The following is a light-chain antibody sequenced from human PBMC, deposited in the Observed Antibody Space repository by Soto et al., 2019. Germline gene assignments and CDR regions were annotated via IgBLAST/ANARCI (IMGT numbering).Light chain of an antibody. J-gene: IGLJ2*01. CDR1: SSNIGTNP. Sequence: QSVLTQPPSASGTPGQRVAISSSGGSSNIGTNPVNWYLHLPGTAPKLLIYSDNQRPSGVPDRFSGSKSGTSASLTISGLQSEDEADYFCSAWDDSIYGPVFGGGTKLTVL. CDR3: SAWDDSIYGPV. CDR2: SDN. V-gene: IGLV1-44*01.